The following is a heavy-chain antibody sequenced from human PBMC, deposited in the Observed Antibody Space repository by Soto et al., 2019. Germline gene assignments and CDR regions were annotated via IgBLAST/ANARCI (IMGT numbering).Heavy chain of an antibody. V-gene: IGHV3-21*01. Sequence: EVQLVESGGGLVKPGGSLRLSCAASGFTFSSDSMNWVRQAPGKGLEWVSSISSSSSYIYYADSVKGRFTISRDNAKNSLYLQMNSLRAGDTAVYYCAREVYSSGSFDYWGQGTLVTVSS. D-gene: IGHD6-19*01. CDR3: AREVYSSGSFDY. CDR1: GFTFSSDS. J-gene: IGHJ4*02. CDR2: ISSSSSYI.